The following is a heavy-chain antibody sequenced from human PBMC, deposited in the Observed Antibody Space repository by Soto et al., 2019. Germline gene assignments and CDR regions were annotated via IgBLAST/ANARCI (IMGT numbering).Heavy chain of an antibody. D-gene: IGHD3-16*01. CDR1: GYTFTTYG. V-gene: IGHV1-18*01. Sequence: QVQLVQSGAEVRKPGASVKVSCKASGYTFTTYGITWVRQAPGQGLEWMGWISGYDGHTKYAQKFQGRIIMTTDTSTSTVYMDLRSRRSDDTAVYYCAREGEMPYYYYGLDVWGQGTTGTVSS. J-gene: IGHJ6*02. CDR2: ISGYDGHT. CDR3: AREGEMPYYYYGLDV.